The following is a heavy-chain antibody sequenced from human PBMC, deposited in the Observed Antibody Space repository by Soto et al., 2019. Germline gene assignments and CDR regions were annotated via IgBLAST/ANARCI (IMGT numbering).Heavy chain of an antibody. CDR1: GGSISSGGYY. J-gene: IGHJ6*03. CDR2: IYYSGST. D-gene: IGHD3-10*01. Sequence: SETLSLTCTVSGGSISSGGYYWSWIRQHPGKGLEWIGYIYYSGSTYYNPSLKSRVTISVDTSKNQFSLKLSSVTAADTAVYYCARLTPYGSGRGMDVWGKGTTVTVSS. V-gene: IGHV4-31*03. CDR3: ARLTPYGSGRGMDV.